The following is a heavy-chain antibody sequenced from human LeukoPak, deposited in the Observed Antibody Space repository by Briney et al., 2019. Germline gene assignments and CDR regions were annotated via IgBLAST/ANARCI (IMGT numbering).Heavy chain of an antibody. CDR3: AEDFWSGYYSVY. D-gene: IGHD3-3*01. CDR1: GFTFSSYA. Sequence: GGSLRLSCAASGFTFSSYAMSWVRQAPGRGLEWVSAISGSGGSTYYADSVKGRFTISRDNSKNTLYLQMNSLRAEDTAVYYCAEDFWSGYYSVYWGQGTLVTVSS. CDR2: ISGSGGST. J-gene: IGHJ4*02. V-gene: IGHV3-23*01.